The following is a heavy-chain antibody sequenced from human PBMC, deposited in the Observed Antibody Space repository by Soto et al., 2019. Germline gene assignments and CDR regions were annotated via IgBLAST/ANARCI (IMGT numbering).Heavy chain of an antibody. CDR2: IIPILGIA. Sequence: QVQLVQSGAEVKKPGSSVKVSCKASGGTFSSYTISWVRQAPGQGLEWMGRIIPILGIANYAQKFQGRVMITADKSTSTAYMELSSLRSEDTAVYYCARWRGDSPDYWGQGTLVTVSS. J-gene: IGHJ4*02. CDR1: GGTFSSYT. D-gene: IGHD2-21*02. V-gene: IGHV1-69*02. CDR3: ARWRGDSPDY.